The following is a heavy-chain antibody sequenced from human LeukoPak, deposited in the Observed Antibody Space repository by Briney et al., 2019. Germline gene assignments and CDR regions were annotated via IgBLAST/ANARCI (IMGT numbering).Heavy chain of an antibody. Sequence: GRTLRLSRVPSHFSFNNYALHRVRQPPRNGLESVSLISYDGSNKYYVDSVQGRFTISRDNSKNTVSLQMNGLRAEDTAVYHCAMTTVTAYSFYYGIDVWGQGTTVTVSS. D-gene: IGHD4-17*01. CDR3: AMTTVTAYSFYYGIDV. CDR2: ISYDGSNK. V-gene: IGHV3-30*03. CDR1: HFSFNNYA. J-gene: IGHJ6*02.